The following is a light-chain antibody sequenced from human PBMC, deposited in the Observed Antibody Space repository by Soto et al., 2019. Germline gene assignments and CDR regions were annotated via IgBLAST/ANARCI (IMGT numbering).Light chain of an antibody. CDR2: YDS. V-gene: IGLV3-21*04. Sequence: SYERTQPPSVSVAPGKTARITCGGNNIGSKSVHWYQQKPGQAPVLVIYYDSDRPSGIPERFSGSNSGNTATLTISRVEAGDEADYYCQVWDSSSDHRRVFGTGTKVTVL. J-gene: IGLJ1*01. CDR1: NIGSKS. CDR3: QVWDSSSDHRRV.